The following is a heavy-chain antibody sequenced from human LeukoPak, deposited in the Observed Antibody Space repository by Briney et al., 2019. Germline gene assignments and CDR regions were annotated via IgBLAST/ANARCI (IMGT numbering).Heavy chain of an antibody. CDR1: GGTFSSYA. CDR3: ARSHGTLRIDYYYYMDV. Sequence: SVKVSCKSSGGTFSSYAISWVRQAPGQGLEWMGGIIPIFGTANYAQKFQGRVTITADKSTSTAYMELSSLRSEDTAVYYCARSHGTLRIDYYYYMDVWGKGTTVTVSS. J-gene: IGHJ6*03. CDR2: IIPIFGTA. D-gene: IGHD3-16*01. V-gene: IGHV1-69*06.